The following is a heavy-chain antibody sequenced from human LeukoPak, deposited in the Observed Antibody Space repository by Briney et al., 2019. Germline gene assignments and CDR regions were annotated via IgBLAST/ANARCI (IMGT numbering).Heavy chain of an antibody. V-gene: IGHV4-34*01. Sequence: PSETLSLTCAVYGGSFSGYYWSWIRQPPGKGLEWIGEINHSGSTNYNPSLKSRVTISVDTSKNQFSLKLSSVTAADTAVYYCAKGVGDYYCFGRYSRLDYWGQGTLVTVSS. CDR3: AKGVGDYYCFGRYSRLDY. D-gene: IGHD3-10*01. CDR1: GGSFSGYY. CDR2: INHSGST. J-gene: IGHJ4*02.